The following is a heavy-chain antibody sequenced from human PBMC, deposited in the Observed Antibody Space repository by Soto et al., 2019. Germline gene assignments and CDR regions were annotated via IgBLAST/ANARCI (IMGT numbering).Heavy chain of an antibody. Sequence: GGSLRLSCTASEFTFKTFSMNWVRQAPGKGLEWVSYISSSGASTYYADSVKGRLFISRDNAKNSLFLQMNSLRDDDTAVYYCARSKYSGNYSPIGYWGQGALVTVSS. CDR2: ISSSGAST. CDR1: EFTFKTFS. CDR3: ARSKYSGNYSPIGY. D-gene: IGHD1-26*01. J-gene: IGHJ4*02. V-gene: IGHV3-48*02.